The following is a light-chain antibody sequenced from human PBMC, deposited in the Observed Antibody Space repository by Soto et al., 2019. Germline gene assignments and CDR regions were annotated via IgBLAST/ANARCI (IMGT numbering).Light chain of an antibody. CDR3: QQRSDWPPIT. CDR1: QSVSNNY. Sequence: EIVLTQSPGTLSLSPGERATLSCRAGQSVSNNYLAWYQQKPGQAPRLLIYDASTRATAIPARFSGSVSETEFTLTISSLQSEDSAVYFCQQRSDWPPITFGQGTRLEIK. J-gene: IGKJ5*01. CDR2: DAS. V-gene: IGKV3D-20*02.